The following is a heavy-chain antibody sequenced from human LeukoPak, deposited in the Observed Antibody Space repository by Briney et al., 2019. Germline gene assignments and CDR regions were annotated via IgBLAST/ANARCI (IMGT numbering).Heavy chain of an antibody. CDR2: IYPGDSDT. CDR1: GYRFTSYW. V-gene: IGHV5-51*01. D-gene: IGHD6-13*01. CDR3: ARALYSSSWYFDY. Sequence: GESLKISCKGSGYRFTSYWIGWVRQMPGKGLEWMGIIYPGDSDTRYSPSFQGQVTISADKSISTAYLQWSSLKASDTAMYYCARALYSSSWYFDYWGQGTLVTVSS. J-gene: IGHJ4*02.